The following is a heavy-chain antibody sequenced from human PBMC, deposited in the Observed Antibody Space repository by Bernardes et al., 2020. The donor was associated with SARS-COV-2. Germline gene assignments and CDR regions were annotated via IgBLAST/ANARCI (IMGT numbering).Heavy chain of an antibody. Sequence: ASLKVSCKVSGYTLTELSMHWVRQAPGKGLEWMGGFDPEDGETIYAQKFQGRVTMTEDTSTDTAYMELSSLRSEDTAVYYCATSVLLWFRDTYYFDYWGQGTLVTVSS. CDR3: ATSVLLWFRDTYYFDY. V-gene: IGHV1-24*01. CDR2: FDPEDGET. D-gene: IGHD3-10*01. CDR1: GYTLTELS. J-gene: IGHJ4*02.